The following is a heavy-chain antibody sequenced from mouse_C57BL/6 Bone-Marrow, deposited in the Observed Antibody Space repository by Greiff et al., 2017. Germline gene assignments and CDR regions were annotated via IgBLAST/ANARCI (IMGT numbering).Heavy chain of an antibody. V-gene: IGHV14-4*01. J-gene: IGHJ2*01. Sequence: VQLQQSGAELVRPGASVKLSCTASGFNIKDDYMHWVKQRPEQGLEWIGWIDPENGDTEYASKFQGKATITADTSSNTAYLQLSSLTSEDTAVXYCTKRTYFDYWGQGTTLTVSS. CDR2: IDPENGDT. CDR1: GFNIKDDY. CDR3: TKRTYFDY.